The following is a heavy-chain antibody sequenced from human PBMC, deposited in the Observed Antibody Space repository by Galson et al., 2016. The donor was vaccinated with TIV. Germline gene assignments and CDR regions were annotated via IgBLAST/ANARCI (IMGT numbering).Heavy chain of an antibody. D-gene: IGHD2-2*01. J-gene: IGHJ3*02. V-gene: IGHV4-4*02. Sequence: SETLSLTCGVSGGFISNSNWWSWVRQPPGKGLEWIGEISNSGSTNYNPSLNRRVTISVDESRTHFSLNMNSVTAADTAVYFCTRGYCSRTDCFRAFDIWGHGTMVTVSS. CDR2: ISNSGST. CDR1: GGFISNSNW. CDR3: TRGYCSRTDCFRAFDI.